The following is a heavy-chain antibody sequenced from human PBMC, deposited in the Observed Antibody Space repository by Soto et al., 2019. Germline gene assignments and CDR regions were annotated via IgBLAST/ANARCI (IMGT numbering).Heavy chain of an antibody. D-gene: IGHD2-8*02. CDR3: VNRAWLDV. Sequence: EVQLLESGGGLVQPGGSLRLSCAASGFTFSSQTMSWVRQAPGKGLEWVSNINDSGNSRQYADSVKGRFTISRDNSKNTLDLQMNSLRAEDTAVYYCVNRAWLDVWGQGTTVTVSS. CDR2: INDSGNSR. J-gene: IGHJ6*02. CDR1: GFTFSSQT. V-gene: IGHV3-23*01.